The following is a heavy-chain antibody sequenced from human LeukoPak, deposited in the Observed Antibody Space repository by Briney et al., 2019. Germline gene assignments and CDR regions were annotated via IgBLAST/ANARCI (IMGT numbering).Heavy chain of an antibody. D-gene: IGHD4-11*01. CDR3: ARSYSNYWSGYYYMDV. V-gene: IGHV3-66*02. CDR1: GFTVSSNY. Sequence: GGSLRLSCAASGFTVSSNYMSWVRQAPGKGLEWVSVIYSGGSTYYADSVKGRFTISIDNSKTTLYLQMNSLRAEDTAVYYCARSYSNYWSGYYYMDVWGKGTTVTVSS. J-gene: IGHJ6*03. CDR2: IYSGGST.